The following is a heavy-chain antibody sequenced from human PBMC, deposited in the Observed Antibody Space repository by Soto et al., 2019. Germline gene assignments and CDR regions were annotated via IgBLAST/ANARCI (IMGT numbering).Heavy chain of an antibody. CDR3: ARGEQYSGRIFDY. J-gene: IGHJ4*01. D-gene: IGHD1-26*01. V-gene: IGHV6-1*01. CDR2: TYYRSKWYY. CDR1: GDSVSSNSAG. Sequence: SQTLSLTCAIAGDSVSSNSAGWSWVRQSPSRGLEWLGRTYYRSKWYYEYAVSVRGRITINPGTSKNQYSLQLNSVTPEDTAVYFCARGEQYSGRIFDYRGQGTLVTVSS.